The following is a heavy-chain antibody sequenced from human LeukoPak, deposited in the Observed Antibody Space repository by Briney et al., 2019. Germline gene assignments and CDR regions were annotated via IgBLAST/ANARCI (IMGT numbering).Heavy chain of an antibody. CDR3: AREGWELLLAFDI. Sequence: PSETLSLTCTVSGGSISTYYWNWIRQPAGKGLEWIGRIYTSGSTNYNPSLKSRVTMSVDTSKNQFSLKLSSVTAADTAVYYCAREGWELLLAFDIWGQGTMVTVSS. V-gene: IGHV4-4*07. CDR1: GGSISTYY. CDR2: IYTSGST. J-gene: IGHJ3*02. D-gene: IGHD1-26*01.